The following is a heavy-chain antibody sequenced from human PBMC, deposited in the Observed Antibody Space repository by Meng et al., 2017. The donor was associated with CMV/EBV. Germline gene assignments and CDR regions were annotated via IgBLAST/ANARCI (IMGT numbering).Heavy chain of an antibody. CDR3: ARGGIAAAGPFDY. CDR2: INQSGST. CDR1: GESFSGYY. Sequence: QSPRWCCGMLKPAETMYITCAVYGESFSGYYWSWIRQPPGKGLEWIGEINQSGSTNYNPSLKSRVNISVDTSKNQFSLKLSSVTAADTAVYYCARGGIAAAGPFDYWGQGTLVTVSS. D-gene: IGHD6-13*01. V-gene: IGHV4-34*01. J-gene: IGHJ4*02.